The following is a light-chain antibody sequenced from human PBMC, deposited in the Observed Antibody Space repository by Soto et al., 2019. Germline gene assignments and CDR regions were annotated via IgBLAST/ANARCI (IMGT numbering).Light chain of an antibody. J-gene: IGKJ4*01. CDR2: GAS. CDR1: QSVSSSY. V-gene: IGKV3-15*01. CDR3: QHSNNWLGS. Sequence: KVWTHSVGALCLSPGGRGIISRKASQSVSSSYLAWYQQKPGQAPRLLIYGASTRATGIPDRFSGSGSGTELTLTINGLQLEDLPAYYCQHSNNWLGSFGGGTKVDIK.